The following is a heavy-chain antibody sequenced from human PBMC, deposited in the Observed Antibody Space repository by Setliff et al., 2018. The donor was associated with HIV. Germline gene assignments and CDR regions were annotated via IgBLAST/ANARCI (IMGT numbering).Heavy chain of an antibody. V-gene: IGHV4-39*02. J-gene: IGHJ5*02. Sequence: SETLSLTCSVSGDSMSSGSYFWGWIRQTPGKGLEWIGNIYYTGFAYYNPSLKSRVTISLDTSKTHFYLNRPSVTAADTAVYYCARRGRDGVFIMFATGFDPWGQGALVTVSS. CDR2: IYYTGFA. D-gene: IGHD2-8*01. CDR1: GDSMSSGSYF. CDR3: ARRGRDGVFIMFATGFDP.